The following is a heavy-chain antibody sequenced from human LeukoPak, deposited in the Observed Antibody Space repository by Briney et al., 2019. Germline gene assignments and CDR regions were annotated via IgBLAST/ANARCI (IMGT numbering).Heavy chain of an antibody. V-gene: IGHV3-33*06. J-gene: IGHJ6*03. Sequence: PGGSLRLSCAASGFTFSSYGMHWVRQAPGKGLEWVAVIWYDGSNKYYADSVKGRFTISRDNSKNTLCLQMNSLRAEDTAVYYCAKDTDAYGGDMDVWGKGTTVTVSS. CDR1: GFTFSSYG. CDR3: AKDTDAYGGDMDV. D-gene: IGHD3-16*01. CDR2: IWYDGSNK.